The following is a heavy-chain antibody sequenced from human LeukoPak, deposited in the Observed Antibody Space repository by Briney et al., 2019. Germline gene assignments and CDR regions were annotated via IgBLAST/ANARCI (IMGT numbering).Heavy chain of an antibody. CDR1: GGSISNYY. CDR3: ARMYKSGWSFDY. J-gene: IGHJ4*02. Sequence: PSETLSLTCTVSGGSISNYYWRWIPQPPGKGLEWIGYIYYTGSTNYNPSLKSRITISVDTSKNQFSLKLNSVTAADTAVYYCARMYKSGWSFDYWGQGALVAVSS. D-gene: IGHD6-19*01. V-gene: IGHV4-59*01. CDR2: IYYTGST.